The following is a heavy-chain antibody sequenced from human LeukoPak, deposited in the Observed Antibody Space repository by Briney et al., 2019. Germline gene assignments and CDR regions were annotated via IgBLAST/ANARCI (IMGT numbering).Heavy chain of an antibody. D-gene: IGHD2-2*01. J-gene: IGHJ5*02. CDR1: GGSFSGYY. Sequence: SETLSLTCAVYGGSFSGYYWSWIRQPPGKGLERIGEINHSGSTNYNPSLKSRVTISVDTSKNQFSLKLSSVTAADTAVYYCARGEDIVVVPAAMGYNWFDPWGQGTLVTVSS. V-gene: IGHV4-34*01. CDR3: ARGEDIVVVPAAMGYNWFDP. CDR2: INHSGST.